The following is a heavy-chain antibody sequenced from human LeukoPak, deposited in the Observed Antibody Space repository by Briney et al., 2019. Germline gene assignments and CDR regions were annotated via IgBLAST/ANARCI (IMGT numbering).Heavy chain of an antibody. CDR3: ALGTINKDYYFGMDV. J-gene: IGHJ6*02. V-gene: IGHV3-11*01. D-gene: IGHD2-8*01. CDR1: GFTFSDYY. Sequence: GGSLRLSCAASGFTFSDYYMTWLRQAPGKGLEWLSYISNSGTTVFYADSVKGRCTVSRDNAKRSLYLQIESLRDDDTAVYHCALGTINKDYYFGMDVWGQGTTDTVSS. CDR2: ISNSGTTV.